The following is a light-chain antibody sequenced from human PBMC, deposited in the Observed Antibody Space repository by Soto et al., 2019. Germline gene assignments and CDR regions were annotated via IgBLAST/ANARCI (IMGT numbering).Light chain of an antibody. Sequence: SSLSASVGDRVTITCRASQSISSYLNWYQQKPGKAPKLLIYAASSLQSGVPSRFSGSGSGTDFTLTISSLQPEDFATYYCQQSHSTPRTFGQGTKVDIK. CDR3: QQSHSTPRT. CDR2: AAS. J-gene: IGKJ1*01. CDR1: QSISSY. V-gene: IGKV1-39*01.